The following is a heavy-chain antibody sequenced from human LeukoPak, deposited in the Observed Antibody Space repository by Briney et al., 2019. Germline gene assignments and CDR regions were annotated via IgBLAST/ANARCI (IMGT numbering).Heavy chain of an antibody. V-gene: IGHV3-30*18. CDR1: GFTFSSYG. J-gene: IGHJ4*02. Sequence: PGRSLRLSCAASGFTFSSYGMHWVRQAPGKGLEWVAVISYDGSNKYYADSVKGRFTISRDNSKNTLYLQMNSLRAEDTAVYYCAKLGGYGSSSSERGGSGNMDYWGQGTLVTVSS. CDR2: ISYDGSNK. D-gene: IGHD6-6*01. CDR3: AKLGGYGSSSSERGGSGNMDY.